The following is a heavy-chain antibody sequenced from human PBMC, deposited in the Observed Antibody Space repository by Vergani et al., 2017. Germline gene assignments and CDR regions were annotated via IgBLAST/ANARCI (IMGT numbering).Heavy chain of an antibody. Sequence: EVQLVESGGGLVQPGGSLRLSCAASGFTVSSNYMSWVRQAPGKGLEWVSVIYSGGSTYYADSVKGRFTISRHNSKNTLYLQMNSLRAEDTAVYYCARDPAMVTPLLDYYYGMDVWGQGTLVTVSS. CDR1: GFTVSSNY. J-gene: IGHJ6*02. V-gene: IGHV3-53*04. CDR3: ARDPAMVTPLLDYYYGMDV. CDR2: IYSGGST. D-gene: IGHD5-18*01.